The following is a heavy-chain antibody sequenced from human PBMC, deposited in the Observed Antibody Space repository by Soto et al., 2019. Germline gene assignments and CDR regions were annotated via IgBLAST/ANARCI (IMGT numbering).Heavy chain of an antibody. CDR1: GGSISDYN. CDR2: IYNTETT. Sequence: SETLSLICTVSGGSISDYNWSWIRQPPGKGLEWIGYIYNTETTNYNPSLKSRLTISVDTSKNEFSLKLTSVTAADTAVYYCATTPLYTSGWYTRYHDWGRGTLVTVSS. CDR3: ATTPLYTSGWYTRYHD. J-gene: IGHJ4*02. V-gene: IGHV4-59*01. D-gene: IGHD6-19*01.